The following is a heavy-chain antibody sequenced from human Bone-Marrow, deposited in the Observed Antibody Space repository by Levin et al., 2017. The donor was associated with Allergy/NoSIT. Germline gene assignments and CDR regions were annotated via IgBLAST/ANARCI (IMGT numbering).Heavy chain of an antibody. CDR1: GGSVSSGSYY. CDR3: ARESYCATCPRGLYYYYYYTDI. Sequence: SETLSLTCSVSGGSVSSGSYYWTWIRQPPGKGLEWIGYIYYSGSTDYNPSLKSRVNLSVDTSKNQFSLTLSSVTAADTAVYYCARESYCATCPRGLYYYYYYTDIWGKGTTVTVSS. CDR2: IYYSGST. D-gene: IGHD2-21*01. V-gene: IGHV4-61*01. J-gene: IGHJ6*03.